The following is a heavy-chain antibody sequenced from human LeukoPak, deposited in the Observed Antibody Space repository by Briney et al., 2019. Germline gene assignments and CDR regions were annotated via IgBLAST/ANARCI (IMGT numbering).Heavy chain of an antibody. CDR1: GFTFSNYA. CDR2: ISGPAGSW. D-gene: IGHD5/OR15-5a*01. Sequence: GGSLTLSCAASGFTFSNYAMSWVRQAPGKGLEWVSAISGPAGSWDYADVVKGRFTISRDNSKNTLFLQMNSLSPEDTAIYYCAKKVGLVSAPLYYFDVWGQGTLVTVSS. CDR3: AKKVGLVSAPLYYFDV. V-gene: IGHV3-23*01. J-gene: IGHJ4*02.